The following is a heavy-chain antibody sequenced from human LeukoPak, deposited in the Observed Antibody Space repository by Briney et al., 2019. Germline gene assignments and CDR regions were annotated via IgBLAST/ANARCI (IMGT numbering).Heavy chain of an antibody. J-gene: IGHJ4*02. CDR2: ISSSSSNI. CDR3: ARDQGALNS. Sequence: GGSLRLSCAASGFTFSSYAMSWVRQAPRKGLEWVSYISSSSSNIDYADSVKGRFTISRDNPKNSLYLQMNSLRDEDTAVYYCARDQGALNSWGQGTLVTVSS. CDR1: GFTFSSYA. V-gene: IGHV3-48*02. D-gene: IGHD3-16*01.